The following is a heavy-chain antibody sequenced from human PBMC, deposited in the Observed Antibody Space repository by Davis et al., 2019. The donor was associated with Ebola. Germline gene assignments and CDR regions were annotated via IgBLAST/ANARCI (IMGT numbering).Heavy chain of an antibody. D-gene: IGHD2-15*01. V-gene: IGHV3-33*01. CDR1: GFTFRTYA. CDR3: AREFLAYCAGGRCYDRSDAFEM. CDR2: IWYDGSND. Sequence: GGSLRLSCVASGFTFRTYAMHWVRQAPGKGLEWVAVIWYDGSNDSYGDSVKGRFTISRDNSNNTLYLQMNSLRAEDTAVYYCAREFLAYCAGGRCYDRSDAFEMWGRGTMVIVSS. J-gene: IGHJ3*02.